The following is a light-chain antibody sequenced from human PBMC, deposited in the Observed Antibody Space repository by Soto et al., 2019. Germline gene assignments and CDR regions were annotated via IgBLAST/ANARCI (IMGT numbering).Light chain of an antibody. J-gene: IGKJ2*01. CDR2: GSS. CDR1: QSVSST. V-gene: IGKV3-15*01. CDR3: LQYNKWPPYT. Sequence: EIVMTQSPATLSVSPGGRATLSCRASQSVSSTLAWYQQKPGQAPRLLIYGSSTRATGVPARFSGSGSGTEFTLSISSLQSEDFAVYYCLQYNKWPPYTFGQGTKVDNK.